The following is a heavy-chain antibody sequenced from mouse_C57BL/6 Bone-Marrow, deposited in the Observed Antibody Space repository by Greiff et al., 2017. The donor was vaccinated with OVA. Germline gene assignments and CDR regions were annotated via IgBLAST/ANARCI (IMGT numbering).Heavy chain of an antibody. CDR2: IYPGGGYT. Sequence: VMLVESGAELVRPGTSVKMSCKASGYTFTNYWIGWAKQRPGHGLEWIGDIYPGGGYTNYNEKFKGKATLTADKSSSTAYMQFSSLTSEDSAIYYCATTTVVAPYYFDYWGQGTTLTVSS. J-gene: IGHJ2*01. D-gene: IGHD1-1*01. CDR3: ATTTVVAPYYFDY. CDR1: GYTFTNYW. V-gene: IGHV1-63*01.